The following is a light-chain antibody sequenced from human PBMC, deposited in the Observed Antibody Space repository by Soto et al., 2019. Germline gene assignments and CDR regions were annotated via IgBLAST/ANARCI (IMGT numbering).Light chain of an antibody. V-gene: IGLV2-14*03. Sequence: QSALTQPASVSGSPGQSITISCTGTSSDVGAYNYVSWYQHHPGKAPKLLIYDVANRPSGVSNRFSGSKSVNTASLTISGLQAEDEADYYCSSYTTSGTLLFGGRTKLTVL. J-gene: IGLJ2*01. CDR1: SSDVGAYNY. CDR3: SSYTTSGTLL. CDR2: DVA.